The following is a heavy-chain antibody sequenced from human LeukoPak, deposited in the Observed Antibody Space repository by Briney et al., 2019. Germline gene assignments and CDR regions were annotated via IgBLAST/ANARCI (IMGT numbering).Heavy chain of an antibody. CDR3: ARDQAHIYGRYFDP. Sequence: PSETLSLTCSVSGDPLSTYYWNSLRQIPGRGLEWIGYISYGATDYNPSLKSRVTISVDTSKNEFSLKLTSVTAEDTAVYFCARDQAHIYGRYFDPWSRGTLVTVSS. V-gene: IGHV4-59*08. J-gene: IGHJ4*02. CDR1: GDPLSTYY. D-gene: IGHD3-3*02. CDR2: ISYGAT.